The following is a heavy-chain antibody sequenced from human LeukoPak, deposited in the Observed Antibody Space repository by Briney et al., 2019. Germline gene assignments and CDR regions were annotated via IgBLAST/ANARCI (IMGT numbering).Heavy chain of an antibody. V-gene: IGHV3-74*01. D-gene: IGHD2-15*01. Sequence: QTGGSLRLSCAASGFTFSSYWMHWVRQAPGKGLVWVSRINSDGSTTNYADSVKGRFTISRDNAENTLYLRMNSLRVEDTAVYYCARRVSATRWFDPWGQGTLVTVSS. J-gene: IGHJ5*02. CDR2: INSDGSTT. CDR1: GFTFSSYW. CDR3: ARRVSATRWFDP.